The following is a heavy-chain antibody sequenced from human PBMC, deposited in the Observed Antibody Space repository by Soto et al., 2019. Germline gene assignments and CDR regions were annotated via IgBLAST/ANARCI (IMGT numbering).Heavy chain of an antibody. CDR1: GYSFTSYW. D-gene: IGHD3-22*01. V-gene: IGHV5-51*01. J-gene: IGHJ3*02. Sequence: GESLKISCKGSGYSFTSYWIGWVRQMPGKGLEWMGIIYPGDSDTRYSPSFQGQVTISADKSISTAYLQWSSLKASDTAMYYCARTVDYYDSSGHAFDIWGQGTMVTVS. CDR3: ARTVDYYDSSGHAFDI. CDR2: IYPGDSDT.